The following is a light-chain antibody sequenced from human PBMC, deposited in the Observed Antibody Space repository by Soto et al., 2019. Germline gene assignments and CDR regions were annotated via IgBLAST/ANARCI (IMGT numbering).Light chain of an antibody. V-gene: IGKV1-5*03. CDR3: QKYNSYSRT. Sequence: DIQMTQSPSTLSASVGDRVTITCRASQSLSSWLAWYQQKPGKAPKLLIYKASSLESGVPSRFSGSGSGTEFTLTISSLQPDDFATYYCQKYNSYSRTFGQGTKVEIK. J-gene: IGKJ1*01. CDR2: KAS. CDR1: QSLSSW.